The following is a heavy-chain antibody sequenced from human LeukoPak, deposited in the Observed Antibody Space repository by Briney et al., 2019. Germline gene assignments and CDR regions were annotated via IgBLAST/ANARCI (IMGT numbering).Heavy chain of an antibody. D-gene: IGHD1-26*01. V-gene: IGHV1-69*06. CDR1: GGTFSSYA. Sequence: SVTVSCKASGGTFSSYAISWVRQAPGQGLEWMGGIIPIFGTANYAQKFQGRVTITADKSTSTAYMELSSLRSEDTAVYYCARGGDYYIHSNWFDPWGQGTLVTVSS. J-gene: IGHJ5*02. CDR2: IIPIFGTA. CDR3: ARGGDYYIHSNWFDP.